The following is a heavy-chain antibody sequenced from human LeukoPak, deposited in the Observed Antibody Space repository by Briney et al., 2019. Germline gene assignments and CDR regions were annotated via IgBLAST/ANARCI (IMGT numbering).Heavy chain of an antibody. CDR1: GGSISSGGYS. CDR3: AREGCSGGSCYFDY. CDR2: IYHSGST. V-gene: IGHV4-30-2*01. Sequence: SETLSLTCAVSGGSISSGGYSWSWIRQPPGKGLEWIGYIYHSGSTYYISSLKSRVTISIDRSKNQFSLKLSSVTAADTAVYYCAREGCSGGSCYFDYWGQGTLVPVSS. D-gene: IGHD2-15*01. J-gene: IGHJ4*02.